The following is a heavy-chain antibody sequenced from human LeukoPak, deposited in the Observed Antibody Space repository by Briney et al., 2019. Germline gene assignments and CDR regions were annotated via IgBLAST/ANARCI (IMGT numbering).Heavy chain of an antibody. CDR3: AKNDWSSSFYFDY. CDR2: ISYDGSNK. CDR1: GFTFSSYG. Sequence: GGSLRLSCAASGFTFSSYGMHWVRQAPGKGLEWVAVISYDGSNKYYADSVKGRFTISRDNAKNSLYLQMNSLRAEDTAVYYCAKNDWSSSFYFDYWGQGTLATVSS. J-gene: IGHJ4*02. V-gene: IGHV3-30*18. D-gene: IGHD3-9*01.